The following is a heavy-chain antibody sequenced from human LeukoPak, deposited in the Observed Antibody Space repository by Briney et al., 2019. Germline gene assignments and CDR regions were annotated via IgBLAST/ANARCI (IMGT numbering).Heavy chain of an antibody. Sequence: QPGGSLRLSCAASGLTFSTYAWSWVRQAPGKGPEWVSSISVSGGPTPSADSVKGRFTVSRDNSKNTLYLHMNSLRADDTALYYCANLRGGFWGQGTLVTVSS. CDR2: ISVSGGPT. V-gene: IGHV3-23*01. CDR3: ANLRGGF. CDR1: GLTFSTYA. J-gene: IGHJ4*02. D-gene: IGHD3-16*01.